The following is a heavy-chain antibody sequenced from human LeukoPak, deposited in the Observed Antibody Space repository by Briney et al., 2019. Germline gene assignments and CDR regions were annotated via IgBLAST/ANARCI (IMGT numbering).Heavy chain of an antibody. V-gene: IGHV3-21*01. CDR3: ARHRLIQLWLDY. CDR1: GFTFSNYS. Sequence: GGSLRLSCAGSGFTFSNYSINWVRQAPGKGLEWVSSISPSSHYIYYADSVRGRFTISRDNARNSPYLQMNSLRAEDTAVYYCARHRLIQLWLDYWGQGTLVTVSS. D-gene: IGHD5-18*01. J-gene: IGHJ4*02. CDR2: ISPSSHYI.